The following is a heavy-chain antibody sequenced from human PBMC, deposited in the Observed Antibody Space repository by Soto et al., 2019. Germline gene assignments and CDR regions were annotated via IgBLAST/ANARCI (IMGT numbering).Heavy chain of an antibody. J-gene: IGHJ6*02. Sequence: SETLSLTCTVSGGSISSADYYWSWIRQTPGKGLEWIGHIFYSGTTYYNPSLKSRLTISVDTSKNHFSLRLTSVTAADTAVYYCARDLWVEPELYYYGMDVWGQGTTVTVSS. D-gene: IGHD1-1*01. CDR2: IFYSGTT. CDR1: GGSISSADYY. V-gene: IGHV4-30-4*01. CDR3: ARDLWVEPELYYYGMDV.